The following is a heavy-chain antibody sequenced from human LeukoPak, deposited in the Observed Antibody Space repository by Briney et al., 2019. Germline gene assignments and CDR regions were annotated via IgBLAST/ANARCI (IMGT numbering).Heavy chain of an antibody. CDR1: GGSISSYY. CDR3: ASGTPAARRFDY. Sequence: SETLSLTCTVSGGSISSYYWSWIRQPAGKGLEWIGRIYTSGSTNYNPSLKSRVTMSVDTSKNQFSLKLSSVTAADTAVYYCASGTPAARRFDYWGQGTLVTVSS. CDR2: IYTSGST. J-gene: IGHJ4*02. V-gene: IGHV4-4*07. D-gene: IGHD6-6*01.